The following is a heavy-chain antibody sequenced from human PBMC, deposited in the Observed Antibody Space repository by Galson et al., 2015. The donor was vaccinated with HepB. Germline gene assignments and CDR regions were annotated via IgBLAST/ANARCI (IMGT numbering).Heavy chain of an antibody. J-gene: IGHJ6*02. D-gene: IGHD6-6*01. CDR1: GFTFSSYW. CDR2: INSDGSST. V-gene: IGHV3-74*01. Sequence: SLRLSCAASGFTFSSYWMHWVRQAPGKGLVWVSRINSDGSSTSYADSVKGRFTISRDNAKNTLYLQMNSRRAEDTAVYYCARDLGIAARPYYYYGMDVWGQGTTVTVSS. CDR3: ARDLGIAARPYYYYGMDV.